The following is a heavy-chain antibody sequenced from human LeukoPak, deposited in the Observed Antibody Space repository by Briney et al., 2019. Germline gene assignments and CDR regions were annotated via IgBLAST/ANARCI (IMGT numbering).Heavy chain of an antibody. J-gene: IGHJ4*02. CDR1: GFTFSNAW. V-gene: IGHV3-53*01. D-gene: IGHD3-22*01. CDR3: ARFTYYYDSSGYY. Sequence: PGGSLRLSCAASGFTFSNAWMSWVRQAPGKGLEWVSVIYSGGSTYYADSVKGRFTISRDNSKNTLYLQMNSLRAEDTAVYYCARFTYYYDSSGYYWGQGTLVTVSS. CDR2: IYSGGST.